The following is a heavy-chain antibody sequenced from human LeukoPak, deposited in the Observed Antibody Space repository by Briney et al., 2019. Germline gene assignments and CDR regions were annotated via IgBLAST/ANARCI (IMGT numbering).Heavy chain of an antibody. J-gene: IGHJ4*02. V-gene: IGHV5-51*01. Sequence: GESLKISCKGSGYSFTSYWIGWVRQMPGKGLEWMGIIYPGDSDTRYSPSFQGQVTISADKSISTAYLQWSSLKATDTAMYYCARHRPGGSLTGYYSDYWGQGTLVTVSS. CDR2: IYPGDSDT. CDR1: GYSFTSYW. CDR3: ARHRPGGSLTGYYSDY. D-gene: IGHD3-9*01.